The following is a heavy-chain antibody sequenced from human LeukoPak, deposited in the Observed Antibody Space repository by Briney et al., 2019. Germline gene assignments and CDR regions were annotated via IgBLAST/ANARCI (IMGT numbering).Heavy chain of an antibody. J-gene: IGHJ4*02. CDR3: ARDQYSRSWYFVSPGGY. D-gene: IGHD6-13*01. CDR2: IIPIFGTA. Sequence: SVKVSCKASGGTFSSYAISWVRQAPGQGLEWMGGIIPIFGTANYAQKFQGRVTITADKSTSTAYMELNSLRAEDTAVYYCARDQYSRSWYFVSPGGYWGQGTLVTVSS. V-gene: IGHV1-69*06. CDR1: GGTFSSYA.